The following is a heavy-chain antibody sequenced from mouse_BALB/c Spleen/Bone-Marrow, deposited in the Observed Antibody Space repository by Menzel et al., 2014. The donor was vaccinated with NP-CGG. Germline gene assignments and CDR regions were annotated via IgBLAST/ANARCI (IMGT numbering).Heavy chain of an antibody. D-gene: IGHD1-1*01. Sequence: VQRVESGAELVRPGSSVKISCKASGYVFTDYWMNWLRRRPGQGLEWIGQIFPVNADTNYKANFKDKVTLTADKSSTTAYMQLNSLTSEDSAVYFCARFATGSFAYWGQGTLVTVSA. CDR3: ARFATGSFAY. CDR1: GYVFTDYW. V-gene: IGHV1-80*01. CDR2: IFPVNADT. J-gene: IGHJ3*01.